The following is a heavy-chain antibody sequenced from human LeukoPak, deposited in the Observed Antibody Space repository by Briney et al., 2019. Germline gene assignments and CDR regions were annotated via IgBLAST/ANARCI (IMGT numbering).Heavy chain of an antibody. V-gene: IGHV4-59*01. CDR2: IYYSGST. CDR3: ARFDSSGNNDAFDI. D-gene: IGHD3-22*01. J-gene: IGHJ3*02. CDR1: GGSISSYY. Sequence: SETLSLTCTVSGGSISSYYWSWIRQPPGKGLEWIGYIYYSGSTNYNPSLKSRVTISVDTSKNQFSLKLSSVTAADTAVYYCARFDSSGNNDAFDIWGQGTMVAVSS.